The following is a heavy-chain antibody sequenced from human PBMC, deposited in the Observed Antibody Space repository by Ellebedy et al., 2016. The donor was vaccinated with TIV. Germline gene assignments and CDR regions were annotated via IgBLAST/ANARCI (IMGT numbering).Heavy chain of an antibody. CDR1: GFTFSSYW. D-gene: IGHD4-17*01. J-gene: IGHJ4*02. V-gene: IGHV3-74*01. Sequence: GESLKISCAASGFTFSSYWMHWVRQAPGKGLVWVSRINGDGSITNYADSVKGRFTISRDNAKNTLYRQMNSLRAEDTAVYFCSTLVTVTSSMSPFDYWGQGTLVTVSS. CDR3: STLVTVTSSMSPFDY. CDR2: INGDGSIT.